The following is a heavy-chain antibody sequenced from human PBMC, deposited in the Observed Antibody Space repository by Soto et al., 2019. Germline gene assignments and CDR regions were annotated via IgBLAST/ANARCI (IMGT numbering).Heavy chain of an antibody. CDR1: GGSVSSGDFY. V-gene: IGHV4-61*08. Sequence: SETLSLTCTVSGGSVSSGDFYWSWIRQPPGKGLEWIGNIYATGTTDYNPSLKSRVMMSVDTSKKQFSLKLRSVTAADTAVYYCVRDGTKTLRDWFDPWGQGISVTVSS. D-gene: IGHD1-1*01. CDR3: VRDGTKTLRDWFDP. CDR2: IYATGTT. J-gene: IGHJ5*02.